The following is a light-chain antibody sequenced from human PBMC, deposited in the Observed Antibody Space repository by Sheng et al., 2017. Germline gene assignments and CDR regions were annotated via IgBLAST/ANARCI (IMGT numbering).Light chain of an antibody. J-gene: IGKJ4*01. Sequence: IQLTQSPSSLSASVGDRVTITCRASQGISSYLAWYQQKPGKAPKLLIYASSILQNGVPSRFSGSGSGTDFTLTISSLQPEDFAVYYCLHLYTYPLAFGGGTKVDIK. CDR1: QGISSY. CDR2: ASS. V-gene: IGKV1-9*01. CDR3: LHLYTYPLA.